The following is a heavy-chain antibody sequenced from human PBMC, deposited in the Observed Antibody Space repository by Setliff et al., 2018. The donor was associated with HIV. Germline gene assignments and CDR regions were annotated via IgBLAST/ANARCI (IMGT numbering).Heavy chain of an antibody. CDR3: PKDKGSSGWSA. J-gene: IGHJ5*02. D-gene: IGHD6-19*01. V-gene: IGHV3-23*01. CDR2: LSDSGGGT. CDR1: GFTFSSYA. Sequence: PGGSLRLSCVAAGFTFSSYAMSWVRQAPGKGLDWVSGLSDSGGGTYYPDPVKGRFTVSRDNSKYTLYLQMNSLRVEDTAVYYWPKDKGSSGWSAWGQGTLVTVSS.